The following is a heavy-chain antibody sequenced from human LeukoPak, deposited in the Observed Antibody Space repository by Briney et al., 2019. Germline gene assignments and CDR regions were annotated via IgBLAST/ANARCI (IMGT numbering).Heavy chain of an antibody. Sequence: VASVKVSCKASGDXFSRYTVTWVRLAPGQGLEWMGGIIPIFVTANYAQKFQGRVTITADEFTSTAYMELTSLISEDTAMYYCARGDPGGFGELIDYWGQGTLVTVSS. CDR1: GDXFSRYT. D-gene: IGHD3-10*01. CDR3: ARGDPGGFGELIDY. CDR2: IIPIFVTA. J-gene: IGHJ4*02. V-gene: IGHV1-69*01.